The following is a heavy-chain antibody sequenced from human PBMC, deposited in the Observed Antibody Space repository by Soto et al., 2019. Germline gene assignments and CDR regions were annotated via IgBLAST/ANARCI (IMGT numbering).Heavy chain of an antibody. V-gene: IGHV4-34*09. CDR1: GGSFSGYY. CDR3: ARDLRGYSRYDYLDY. CDR2: IFPSGTT. J-gene: IGHJ4*02. D-gene: IGHD5-12*01. Sequence: SETLSLTCAVYGGSFSGYYWSWIRQPPGKGLEWIGYIFPSGTTYYNPSLKSRVTISVDASKNQLSLRLASVTAADTAVYYCARDLRGYSRYDYLDYWGQGIPVTVS.